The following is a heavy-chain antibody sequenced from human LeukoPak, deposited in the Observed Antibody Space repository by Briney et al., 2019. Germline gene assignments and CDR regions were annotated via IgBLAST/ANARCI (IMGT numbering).Heavy chain of an antibody. CDR1: GGPISSYY. Sequence: SETPSLTCTVSGGPISSYYWSWIRHPPGKGLEWIGYIYYSGSTNYNPSLKSRVTISVDTSKNQFSLKLSSVTAADTAVYYCAAEWDTREWFDPWGQGTLVTVSS. CDR3: AAEWDTREWFDP. V-gene: IGHV4-59*01. J-gene: IGHJ5*02. CDR2: IYYSGST. D-gene: IGHD1-26*01.